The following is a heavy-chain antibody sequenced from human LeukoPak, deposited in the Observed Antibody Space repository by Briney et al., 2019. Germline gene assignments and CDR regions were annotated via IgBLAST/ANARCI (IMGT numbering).Heavy chain of an antibody. CDR3: AKMSGDCSSTTCSSFDY. CDR2: ISGSGDRT. CDR1: GFXFSNYA. Sequence: GGSLRLSCAASGFXFSNYAISWVRQAPGKGLEWVSGISGSGDRTYYADSVKGRFTISRDNSKYTLYLQMISLRAEDTAVYYCAKMSGDCSSTTCSSFDYWGQGTLVTVSS. D-gene: IGHD2-2*01. J-gene: IGHJ4*02. V-gene: IGHV3-23*01.